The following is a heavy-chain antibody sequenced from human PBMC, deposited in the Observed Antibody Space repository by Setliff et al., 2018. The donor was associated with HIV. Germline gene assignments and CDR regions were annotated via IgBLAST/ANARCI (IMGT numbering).Heavy chain of an antibody. D-gene: IGHD2-15*01. Sequence: GGSLRLSCATSGFTFDSYSIIWVRQAPGKGLEWVSYISGLGGGTIYYADSVRGRFTISRDDAEKSVYLQMNSLRAEDTAVYYCARAGVAEGYYYYYYMDVWGKGTTVTVSS. CDR2: ISGLGGGTI. V-gene: IGHV3-48*01. CDR3: ARAGVAEGYYYYYYMDV. CDR1: GFTFDSYS. J-gene: IGHJ6*03.